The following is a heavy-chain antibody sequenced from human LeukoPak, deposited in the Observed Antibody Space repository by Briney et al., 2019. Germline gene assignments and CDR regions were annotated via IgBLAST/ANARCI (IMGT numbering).Heavy chain of an antibody. CDR1: GGSISSYY. CDR3: AREVGFSSSSSFDY. D-gene: IGHD6-6*01. CDR2: IYYSGST. Sequence: SETLSLACTVSGGSISSYYWSWIRQPPGKGLEWIGYIYYSGSTNYNPSLKSRVTISVDTSKNQFSLKLSSVTAADTAVYYCAREVGFSSSSSFDYWGQGTLVTVSS. J-gene: IGHJ4*02. V-gene: IGHV4-59*12.